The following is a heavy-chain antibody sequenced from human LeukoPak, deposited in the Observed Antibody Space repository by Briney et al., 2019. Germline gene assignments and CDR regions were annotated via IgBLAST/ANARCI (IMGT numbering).Heavy chain of an antibody. CDR3: ANQYYYDSSGYYSGLY. V-gene: IGHV3-64D*06. J-gene: IGHJ4*02. CDR1: GFTFSSYK. D-gene: IGHD3-22*01. CDR2: ISSDGGST. Sequence: PGGSLRLSCSASGFTFSSYKMHWVRQAPGKGLDYVSAISSDGGSTYSADSVKGRFTISRDNSKNTLYLQMSSLRAEDTAVYYCANQYYYDSSGYYSGLYWGQGTLVTVSS.